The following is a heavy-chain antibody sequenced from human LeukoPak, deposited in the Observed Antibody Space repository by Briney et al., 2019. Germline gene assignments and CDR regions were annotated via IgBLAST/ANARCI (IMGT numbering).Heavy chain of an antibody. Sequence: GGSLSLSCAASGFTFSSRWMHWVRQAPGKGLVWVAQINNDGSSTMYAHSVKGRFTISRDNAKNTLYLQMNRLRAEDTAVYYCSDFDYWGQGTLVTVSS. CDR3: SDFDY. V-gene: IGHV3-74*03. CDR1: GFTFSSRW. J-gene: IGHJ4*02. CDR2: INNDGSST.